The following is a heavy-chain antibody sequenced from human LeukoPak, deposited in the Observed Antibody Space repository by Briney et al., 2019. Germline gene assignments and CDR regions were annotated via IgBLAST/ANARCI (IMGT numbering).Heavy chain of an antibody. CDR2: FDPEDGET. Sequence: GASVKVSCKVSGYTLTELSMHWVRQAPGKGLEWMGGFDPEDGETIYAQKFQGRVTMTEDTSTDTAYMELSSLRSEDTAVYYCARSWWGTDRLLYENWFNPWGQGTLVTVSS. D-gene: IGHD3/OR15-3a*01. CDR1: GYTLTELS. V-gene: IGHV1-24*01. J-gene: IGHJ5*02. CDR3: ARSWWGTDRLLYENWFNP.